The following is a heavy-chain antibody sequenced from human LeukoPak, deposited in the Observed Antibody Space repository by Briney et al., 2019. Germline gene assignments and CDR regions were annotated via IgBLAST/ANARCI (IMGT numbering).Heavy chain of an antibody. D-gene: IGHD1-20*01. CDR1: GFTFSDYY. Sequence: PGGSLRLSCAASGFTFSDYYMSWIRQAPGKGLEWVSYISSSDSTLYYADSVKGRITISRDNAKNSLYLQMNSLRAEDTAVYYCARRRYNWNAIDYWGQGTLVTVFS. J-gene: IGHJ4*02. CDR3: ARRRYNWNAIDY. CDR2: ISSSDSTL. V-gene: IGHV3-11*01.